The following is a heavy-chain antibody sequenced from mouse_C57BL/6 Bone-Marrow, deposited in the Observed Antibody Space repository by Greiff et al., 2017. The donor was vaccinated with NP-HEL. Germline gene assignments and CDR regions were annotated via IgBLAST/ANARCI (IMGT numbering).Heavy chain of an antibody. CDR2: IYPGSGST. J-gene: IGHJ3*01. Sequence: QVQLQQPGAELVKPGASVKMSCKASGYTFTSYWITWVKQRPGQGLEWIGDIYPGSGSTNYNEKFKSKATLTVDKSSSTAYMQLSSLTSEDSAVYYCASVNCDFAYWGQGTLVTVST. CDR3: ASVNCDFAY. V-gene: IGHV1-55*01. D-gene: IGHD4-1*01. CDR1: GYTFTSYW.